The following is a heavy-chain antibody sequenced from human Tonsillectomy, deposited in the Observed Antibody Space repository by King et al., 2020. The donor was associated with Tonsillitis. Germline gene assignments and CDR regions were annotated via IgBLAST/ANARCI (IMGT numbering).Heavy chain of an antibody. Sequence: TLKESGPVLVKPTETLTLTCTVSGFSLSNARMGVSWIRQPPGKALEWLAHIFSNDEKSYSTSLKSRLTISKDTSKSQVVLTMTNMEPVDTATYYCARLTIFGVVITNYAMDVWGQGTTVTVSS. CDR3: ARLTIFGVVITNYAMDV. D-gene: IGHD3-3*01. CDR2: IFSNDEK. V-gene: IGHV2-26*01. CDR1: GFSLSNARMG. J-gene: IGHJ6*02.